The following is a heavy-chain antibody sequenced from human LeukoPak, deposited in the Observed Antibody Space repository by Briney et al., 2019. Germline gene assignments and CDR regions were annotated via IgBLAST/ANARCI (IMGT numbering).Heavy chain of an antibody. CDR2: MNPNSGNT. CDR1: GYTFTSYD. V-gene: IGHV1-8*01. CDR3: AREGGSIDWFDP. Sequence: ASVNVSCKASGYTFTSYDINWVRQATGQGLEWMGWMNPNSGNTGYAQKFQGRVTMTRNTSISTAYMELSSLRSEDTAVYYCAREGGSIDWFDPWGQGTLVTVSS. D-gene: IGHD3-16*01. J-gene: IGHJ5*02.